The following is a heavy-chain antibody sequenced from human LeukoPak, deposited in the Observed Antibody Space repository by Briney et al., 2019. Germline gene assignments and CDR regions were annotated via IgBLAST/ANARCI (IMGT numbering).Heavy chain of an antibody. J-gene: IGHJ6*03. D-gene: IGHD6-6*01. CDR1: GDSISSGDYY. CDR3: ARESVYSSSLKEHYYYYYMDV. CDR2: ISSSGST. V-gene: IGHV4-61*02. Sequence: SETLSLTCTVSGDSISSGDYYWSWIRQPAGKGLEWIGRISSSGSTNYNPSLKSRVTISVDTSKNQFSLQLNSVTPEDTAVYYCARESVYSSSLKEHYYYYYMDVWGKGTTVTVSS.